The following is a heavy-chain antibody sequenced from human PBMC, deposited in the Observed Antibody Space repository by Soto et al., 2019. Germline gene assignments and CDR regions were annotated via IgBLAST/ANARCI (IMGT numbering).Heavy chain of an antibody. J-gene: IGHJ6*02. D-gene: IGHD2-2*01. CDR1: GFTFSSYW. Sequence: LRLSCAASGFTFSSYWMSWVRQAPGKGLEWVANIKQDGSEKYYVDSVKGRFTISRDNAKNSLYLQMNSLRAEDTAVYYCARIVVVPAAIVGYYYYGMDVWRQGTTVTVSS. CDR2: IKQDGSEK. CDR3: ARIVVVPAAIVGYYYYGMDV. V-gene: IGHV3-7*01.